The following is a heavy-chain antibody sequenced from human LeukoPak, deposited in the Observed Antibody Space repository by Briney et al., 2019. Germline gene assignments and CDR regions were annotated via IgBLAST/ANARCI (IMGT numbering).Heavy chain of an antibody. Sequence: GGSLRLSCAASGFTFSSYGMHWVRQAPGKGLEWVAVISYDGSNKYYADSVKGRFTISRDNSKNTLYLQMNSLRAEDTAVYYCARDGSSLYYYYYYGMDVWGQGTTVTVSS. CDR1: GFTFSSYG. CDR2: ISYDGSNK. J-gene: IGHJ6*02. D-gene: IGHD5-12*01. CDR3: ARDGSSLYYYYYYGMDV. V-gene: IGHV3-30*03.